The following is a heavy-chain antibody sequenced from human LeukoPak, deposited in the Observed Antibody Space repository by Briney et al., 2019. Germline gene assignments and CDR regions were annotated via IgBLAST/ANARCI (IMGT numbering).Heavy chain of an antibody. Sequence: SETLSLTCAVYGGSFSGYYWSWIRQPPGKGLEWIGEINHSGSTNYNPSLKSRVTISVDTSKNQFSLKLSSVTAADTAVYYCARLPCSGGSCYSRHYYYYGMDVWGKGTTVTVSS. CDR2: INHSGST. CDR1: GGSFSGYY. J-gene: IGHJ6*04. V-gene: IGHV4-34*01. D-gene: IGHD2-15*01. CDR3: ARLPCSGGSCYSRHYYYYGMDV.